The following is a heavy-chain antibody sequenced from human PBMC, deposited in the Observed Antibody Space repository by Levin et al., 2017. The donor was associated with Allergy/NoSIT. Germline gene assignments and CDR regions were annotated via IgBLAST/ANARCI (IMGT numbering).Heavy chain of an antibody. CDR2: TYYRSKWYN. D-gene: IGHD5-12*01. J-gene: IGHJ6*03. V-gene: IGHV6-1*01. Sequence: SQTLSLTCAISGDSVSSNSAAWNWIRQSPSRGLEWLGRTYYRSKWYNDYAVSVKSRITINPDTSKNQFSLQLNSVTPEDTAVYYCARGSGYDSIYYYYYMDVWGKGTTVTVSS. CDR1: GDSVSSNSAA. CDR3: ARGSGYDSIYYYYYMDV.